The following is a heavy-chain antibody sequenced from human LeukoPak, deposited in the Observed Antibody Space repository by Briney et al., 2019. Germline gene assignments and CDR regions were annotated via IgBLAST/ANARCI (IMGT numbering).Heavy chain of an antibody. CDR1: GYRFTGYY. J-gene: IGHJ3*02. Sequence: ASVKVSCKTSGYRFTGYYMHWVRQAPGQGLEWMGIINPSGGSTSYAQKFQGRVTMTRDMSTSTVYMELSSLRSEDTAVYYCARVGGGASSAFDIWGQGTMVTVSS. CDR3: ARVGGGASSAFDI. CDR2: INPSGGST. V-gene: IGHV1-46*01. D-gene: IGHD3-16*01.